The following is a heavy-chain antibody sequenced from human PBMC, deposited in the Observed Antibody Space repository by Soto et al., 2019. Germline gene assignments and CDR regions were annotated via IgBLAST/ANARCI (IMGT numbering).Heavy chain of an antibody. Sequence: PGGSLRLSCAASGFTFRSYWMQWVRQAPGKGLVWVSWINSDGSSTSYADSVKGRFTISRDNSKNTLYPQMNSLRAEDTAVYYWAKDGGYSYGSLDYWGQGALVTVSS. CDR1: GFTFRSYW. CDR3: AKDGGYSYGSLDY. D-gene: IGHD5-18*01. CDR2: INSDGSST. V-gene: IGHV3-74*01. J-gene: IGHJ4*02.